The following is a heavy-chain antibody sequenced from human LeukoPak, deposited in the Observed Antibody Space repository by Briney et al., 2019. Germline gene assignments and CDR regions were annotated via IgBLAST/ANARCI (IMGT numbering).Heavy chain of an antibody. CDR3: AKEYDYVWGSYRLLGYFDY. CDR1: GFTFSNYW. J-gene: IGHJ4*02. Sequence: PGGSLRLSCAASGFTFSNYWMHWVRQAPGKGLVWVSRINSDGINTSYADSVKGRFTISRDNSKNTLYLQMNSLRAEDTAVYYCAKEYDYVWGSYRLLGYFDYWGQGTLVTVSS. CDR2: INSDGINT. V-gene: IGHV3-74*01. D-gene: IGHD3-16*02.